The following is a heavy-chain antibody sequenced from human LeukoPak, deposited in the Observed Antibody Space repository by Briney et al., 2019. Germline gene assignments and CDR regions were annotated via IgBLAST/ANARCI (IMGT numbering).Heavy chain of an antibody. CDR2: INPYNGNT. J-gene: IGHJ6*02. Sequence: ASVKVSCKTSGYTFNSYGISWVRQAPGQGLARMGWINPYNGNTNYAQNLQGRVTMTTHTSTSTAYMELRSLRSDDTAVYYCATRDNSNSSSFHYYGMDVWGQGTTVTVSS. CDR1: GYTFNSYG. V-gene: IGHV1-18*01. D-gene: IGHD6-13*01. CDR3: ATRDNSNSSSFHYYGMDV.